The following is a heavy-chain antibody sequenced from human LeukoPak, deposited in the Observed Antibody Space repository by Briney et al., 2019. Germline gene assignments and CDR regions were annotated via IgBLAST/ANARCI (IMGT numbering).Heavy chain of an antibody. D-gene: IGHD5-18*01. V-gene: IGHV3-21*04. CDR2: ISSSSSYI. Sequence: GGSLRLSCAASGFTFSSYSMNWVRQAPGKGLEWVSSISSSSSYIYYADSVKGRFTISRDNAKNSLYLQMNSLRAEDTAVYYCAKGGNTAMVFDYWGQGTLVTVSS. CDR1: GFTFSSYS. J-gene: IGHJ4*02. CDR3: AKGGNTAMVFDY.